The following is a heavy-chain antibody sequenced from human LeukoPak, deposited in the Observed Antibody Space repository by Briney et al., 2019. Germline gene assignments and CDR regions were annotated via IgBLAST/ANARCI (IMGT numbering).Heavy chain of an antibody. Sequence: SETLSLTCTVSGGSISSYYWSWIRQPAGKGLEWIGRIYTSGSTNYNPSLKSRVTMPVDTSKNQFSLKLSSVTAADTAVYYCARDRRAYCSSTSCYNFGWWFDPWGQGTLVTVSS. CDR3: ARDRRAYCSSTSCYNFGWWFDP. J-gene: IGHJ5*02. CDR2: IYTSGST. CDR1: GGSISSYY. D-gene: IGHD2-2*02. V-gene: IGHV4-4*07.